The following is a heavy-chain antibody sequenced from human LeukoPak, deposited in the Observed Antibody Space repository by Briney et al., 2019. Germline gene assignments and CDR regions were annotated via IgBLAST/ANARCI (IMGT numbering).Heavy chain of an antibody. CDR3: VKGITMVRGVMIWFDP. Sequence: GGSLRLSCSASGFTFSSYAMHWVRQAPGKGLEYVSAISSNGGSTYYADPVKGRFTIPRDNSKNTLYLQMSSLRAEDTAVYYCVKGITMVRGVMIWFDPWGQGTLVTVSS. J-gene: IGHJ5*02. CDR1: GFTFSSYA. D-gene: IGHD3-10*01. CDR2: ISSNGGST. V-gene: IGHV3-64D*06.